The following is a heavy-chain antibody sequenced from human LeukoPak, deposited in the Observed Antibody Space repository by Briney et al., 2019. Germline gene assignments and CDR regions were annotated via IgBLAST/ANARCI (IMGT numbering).Heavy chain of an antibody. D-gene: IGHD3-22*01. V-gene: IGHV4-59*08. J-gene: IGHJ3*02. CDR3: ASCYDSSGYDAFDI. CDR1: GGSISSYY. CDR2: IYYSGST. Sequence: PSETLSLTCAVSGGSISSYYWSWIRQPPGKGLEWIGYIYYSGSTNYDPSLKSRVTISVDTSKNQFSLKLSSVTAVDTAVYYCASCYDSSGYDAFDIWGQGTMVTVSS.